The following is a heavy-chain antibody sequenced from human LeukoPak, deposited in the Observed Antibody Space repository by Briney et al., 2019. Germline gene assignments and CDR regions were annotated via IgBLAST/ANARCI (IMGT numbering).Heavy chain of an antibody. J-gene: IGHJ4*02. Sequence: ASVKVSCKASGGTFSSYAISWVRQAPGQGLEWMGGIIPIFGTANYAQKFQGRVTITADESTSTAYMELSSLRSEDTAVYYCARFQSSSWRIDYWGQGTLVTVSS. CDR2: IIPIFGTA. CDR1: GGTFSSYA. CDR3: ARFQSSSWRIDY. D-gene: IGHD6-13*01. V-gene: IGHV1-69*13.